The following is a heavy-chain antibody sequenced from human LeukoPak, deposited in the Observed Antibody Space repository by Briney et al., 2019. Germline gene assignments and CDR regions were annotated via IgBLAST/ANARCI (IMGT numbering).Heavy chain of an antibody. J-gene: IGHJ4*02. D-gene: IGHD3-3*01. CDR2: ISAYNGHT. CDR1: GYTFTSYG. CDR3: ARANIPSYYDFWSGYQKPYYFDY. V-gene: IGHV1-18*01. Sequence: ASVKVSCKASGYTFTSYGISWVRQAPGQGLEWMGWISAYNGHTNYAQKLQGRVTMTTDTSTSTAYMELRSLRSDDTAVYYCARANIPSYYDFWSGYQKPYYFDYWGQGTLVSVSS.